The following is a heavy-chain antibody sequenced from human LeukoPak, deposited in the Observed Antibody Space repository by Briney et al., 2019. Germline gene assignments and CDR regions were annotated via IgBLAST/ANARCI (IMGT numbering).Heavy chain of an antibody. CDR1: GFTFSSYW. CDR2: IKQDGSEK. CDR3: AKITDYYGMDV. Sequence: PGGSLRLSCAASGFTFSSYWMSWVRQAPGKGLEWVANIKQDGSEKYYVDSVKGRFTISRDNAKNSLYLQMNSLRAEDTAVYYWAKITDYYGMDVWGQGTTVTVSS. J-gene: IGHJ6*02. D-gene: IGHD5-24*01. V-gene: IGHV3-7*05.